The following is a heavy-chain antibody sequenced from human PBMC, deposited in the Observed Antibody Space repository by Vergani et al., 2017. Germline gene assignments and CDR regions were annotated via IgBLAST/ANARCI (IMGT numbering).Heavy chain of an antibody. CDR1: GFTFSSYA. CDR3: AVYCTNGVCPDY. D-gene: IGHD2-8*01. CDR2: ISGSGGST. Sequence: EVQLLESGGGLVQPGGSLRLSCAASGFTFSSYAMSWVRQAPGKGLEWVSAISGSGGSTYYADSVKGRFTISRDNSKNTLYLQMNSLRAEDTAVYYCAVYCTNGVCPDYWGQGTLVTVSS. J-gene: IGHJ4*02. V-gene: IGHV3-23*01.